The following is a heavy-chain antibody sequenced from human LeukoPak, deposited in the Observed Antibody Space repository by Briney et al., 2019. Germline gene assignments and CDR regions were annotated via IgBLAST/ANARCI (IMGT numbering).Heavy chain of an antibody. CDR3: ARVEDSYAFDI. D-gene: IGHD3-22*01. CDR1: GFTFSSYS. V-gene: IGHV3-53*01. CDR2: IYSGGST. Sequence: GGSLRLSCAASGFTFSSYSMNWVRQAPGKGLEWVSVIYSGGSTYYADSVKGRFTISRDNSKNTLYLQMHSLRAEDTAVYYCARVEDSYAFDIWGQGTMVTVSS. J-gene: IGHJ3*02.